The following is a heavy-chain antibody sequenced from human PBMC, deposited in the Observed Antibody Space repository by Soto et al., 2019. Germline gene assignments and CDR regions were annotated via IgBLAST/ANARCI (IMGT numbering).Heavy chain of an antibody. CDR3: ARSIVVVTALVY. Sequence: QVQLVQSGAEEKKPGASVKVSCKASGYTFTSYVMHWVRQAPGQRLEWMGWINAGNGNSKYSQKFQGRVTITRDTSASTAYMELSSLRSEDTAVYYCARSIVVVTALVYWGQGTLVTVSS. V-gene: IGHV1-3*05. D-gene: IGHD2-21*02. CDR1: GYTFTSYV. J-gene: IGHJ4*02. CDR2: INAGNGNS.